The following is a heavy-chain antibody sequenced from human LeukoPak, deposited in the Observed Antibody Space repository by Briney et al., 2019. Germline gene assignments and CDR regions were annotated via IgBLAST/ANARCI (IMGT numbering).Heavy chain of an antibody. Sequence: GGSLRLSCAASGFTFSSNWMHWVRQGPGKGLVWVPRINSDGSGTSYADSVKGRFTISRDNAKNSLYLQMNSLRAEDTAVYYGVAGKDGYFDYWGQGTLVTVSS. CDR3: VAGKDGYFDY. V-gene: IGHV3-74*01. CDR1: GFTFSSNW. J-gene: IGHJ4*02. D-gene: IGHD6-19*01. CDR2: INSDGSGT.